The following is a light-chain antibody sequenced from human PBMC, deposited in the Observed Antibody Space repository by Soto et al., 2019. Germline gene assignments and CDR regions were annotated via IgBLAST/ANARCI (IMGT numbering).Light chain of an antibody. Sequence: NFMLTQPRSVSESLGKTVTISCTRSSGNIASNYVQWYQQRPGSSPTPLIYQDDQRASGVPDRFSGSMDTSSNSASLTMGGGRGGEGGEDCCESYDVYSVVFGGGTKVTVL. CDR3: ESYDVYSVV. CDR2: QDD. CDR1: SGNIASNY. J-gene: IGLJ2*01. V-gene: IGLV6-57*01.